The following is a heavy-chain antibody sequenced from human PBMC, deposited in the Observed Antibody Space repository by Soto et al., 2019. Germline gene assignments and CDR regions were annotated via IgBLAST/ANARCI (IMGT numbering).Heavy chain of an antibody. V-gene: IGHV3-23*01. CDR2: ISVNVGST. J-gene: IGHJ4*02. D-gene: IGHD4-17*01. Sequence: GSLRLSCAASGFTFSSYAMSWVRQAPGKGLEWVSAISVNVGSTYYADSVKGRFTISRDNSKNTLYLQMHSLRAEDTAIYYCAKDWTVKDNDYDYFDYWGQGTLVTVSS. CDR3: AKDWTVKDNDYDYFDY. CDR1: GFTFSSYA.